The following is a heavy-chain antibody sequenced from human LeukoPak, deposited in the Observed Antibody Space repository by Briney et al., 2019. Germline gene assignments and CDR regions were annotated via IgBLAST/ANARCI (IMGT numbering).Heavy chain of an antibody. V-gene: IGHV1-24*01. CDR1: GYTLTELS. Sequence: ASVKVSCKVSGYTLTELSIHWVRQARGKGLEWMGGFDPEDGETIYAQKFQGRVTMTEDTSTDTAYMELRSVRSEDTDLDNCPRAAEGCSGGSCYLHLFDYWGQGTLVTVSS. D-gene: IGHD2-15*01. J-gene: IGHJ4*02. CDR2: FDPEDGET. CDR3: PRAAEGCSGGSCYLHLFDY.